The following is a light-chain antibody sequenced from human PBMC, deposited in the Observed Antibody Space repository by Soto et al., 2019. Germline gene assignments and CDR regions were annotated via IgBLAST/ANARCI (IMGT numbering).Light chain of an antibody. CDR2: GAS. CDR1: QSVSNNF. Sequence: EIVLTQSPGTLSLSPGERATLSCRASQSVSNNFLAWYQQKPGQAPRLLIYGASSRATGIPDRFSGSGSGTDFTLTISRLEPEDFAVYYCQQYNYSPLTFGGGTKVDIK. CDR3: QQYNYSPLT. V-gene: IGKV3-20*01. J-gene: IGKJ4*01.